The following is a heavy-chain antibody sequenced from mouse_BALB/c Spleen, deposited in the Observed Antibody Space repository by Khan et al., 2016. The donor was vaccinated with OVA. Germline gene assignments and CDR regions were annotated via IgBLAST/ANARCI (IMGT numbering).Heavy chain of an antibody. V-gene: IGHV3-2*02. CDR3: ARDGSRYNYAMDY. Sequence: DVQLQESGPGLVKPSQSLSLTCTVTGYSITSDYAWNWIRQFPGNKLEWMGYISSSGSTNYNPALKSRISITRDTSKNQFCLQLNSVTTEDTATYYCARDGSRYNYAMDYWGQGTSVTVSS. J-gene: IGHJ4*01. CDR1: GYSITSDYA. D-gene: IGHD2-3*01. CDR2: ISSSGST.